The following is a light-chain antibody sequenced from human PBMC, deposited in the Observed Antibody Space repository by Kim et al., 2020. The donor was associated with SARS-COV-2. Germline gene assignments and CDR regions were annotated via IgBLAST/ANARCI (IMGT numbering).Light chain of an antibody. CDR3: CSYAGAKTVHWM. CDR1: SSDVGSYDL. J-gene: IGLJ3*02. V-gene: IGLV2-23*02. CDR2: EVN. Sequence: QSALTQPASVSGSPGQSITISCTGTSSDVGSYDLVSWYQQRPGKAPQLVIYEVNKWPSGVSTRFSGSKSGNTASLTISGLQAEDEANYYCCSYAGAKTVHWMFGGGTKVTVL.